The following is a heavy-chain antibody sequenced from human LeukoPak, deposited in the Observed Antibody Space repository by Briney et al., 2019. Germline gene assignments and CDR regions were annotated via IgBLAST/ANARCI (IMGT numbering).Heavy chain of an antibody. J-gene: IGHJ4*02. CDR2: IHYSGST. V-gene: IGHV4-59*08. D-gene: IGHD3-16*01. CDR3: ARPDEYVWGSYLI. CDR1: GGSISGYY. Sequence: PSETLSLTCTVSGGSISGYYWSWLRQPPGKGLEWIGYIHYSGSTNYNPSLKSRVTISLDTSKKQFFLRLSSVTAADTAVYYCARPDEYVWGSYLIWGQGTLVTVSS.